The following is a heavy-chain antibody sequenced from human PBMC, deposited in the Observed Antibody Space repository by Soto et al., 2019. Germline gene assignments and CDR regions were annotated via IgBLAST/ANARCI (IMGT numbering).Heavy chain of an antibody. J-gene: IGHJ4*02. Sequence: SVKVSCKASGGTFSSYAISWVRQAPGQGLEWMGGIIPIFGTANDAQKFQGRVTITADESTSTAYMELSSLRSEDTAVYYCAILAPPDSTAVYYFDYWGQGTLVTVSS. D-gene: IGHD3-22*01. CDR2: IIPIFGTA. CDR1: GGTFSSYA. CDR3: AILAPPDSTAVYYFDY. V-gene: IGHV1-69*13.